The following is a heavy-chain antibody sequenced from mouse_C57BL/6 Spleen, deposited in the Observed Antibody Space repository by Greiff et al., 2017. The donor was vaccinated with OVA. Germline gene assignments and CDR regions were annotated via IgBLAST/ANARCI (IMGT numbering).Heavy chain of an antibody. D-gene: IGHD6-1*01. J-gene: IGHJ2*01. CDR1: GYAFSSYW. CDR2: IYPGDGDT. Sequence: QVQLQQSGAELVKPGASVKISCKASGYAFSSYWMNWVKQRPGKGLEWIGQIYPGDGDTNYNGKFKGKATLTADKSSSTAYMQLSSLTSEDSAVYFCARGKPTLYYFDDWGQGTTLTVSS. CDR3: ARGKPTLYYFDD. V-gene: IGHV1-80*01.